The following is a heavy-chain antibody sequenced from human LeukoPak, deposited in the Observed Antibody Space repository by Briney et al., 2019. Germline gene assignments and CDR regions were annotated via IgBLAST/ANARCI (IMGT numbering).Heavy chain of an antibody. CDR2: IYTSGTT. V-gene: IGHV4-4*07. CDR3: ARLSTVTTSFDY. CDR1: GGSISSYY. Sequence: SETLSLTCTVSGGSISSYYWSWIRQPAGKGLEWIGRIYTSGTTHYNPSLKSRVTMSVDTSKNQFSLKLSSVTAADTAVDYCARLSTVTTSFDYWGQGTLVTVSS. J-gene: IGHJ4*02. D-gene: IGHD4-17*01.